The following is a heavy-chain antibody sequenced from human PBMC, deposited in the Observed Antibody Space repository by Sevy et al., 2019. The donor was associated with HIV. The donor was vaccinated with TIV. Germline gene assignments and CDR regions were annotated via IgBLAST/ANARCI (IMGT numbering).Heavy chain of an antibody. CDR2: IYSGGST. J-gene: IGHJ4*02. Sequence: GGSLRLSCAASGFTVSSNYMSWVRQAPGKGLEWVSVIYSGGSTYYADSVKDRFTISRDNSKNTLYLQMNSLRAEDTAVYYCARIGERNGIDYWGQGTLVTVSS. CDR3: ARIGERNGIDY. D-gene: IGHD1-1*01. V-gene: IGHV3-53*01. CDR1: GFTVSSNY.